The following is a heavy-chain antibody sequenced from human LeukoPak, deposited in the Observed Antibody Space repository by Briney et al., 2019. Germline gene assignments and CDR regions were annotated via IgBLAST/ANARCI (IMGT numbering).Heavy chain of an antibody. CDR2: VSSGGTT. Sequence: SETLSLSCTVSGASVSDYFWSWIRQPPGRGLEWIGHVSSGGTTEYSPSLKGRVTISLDASNNKVSLSLTSSTAADTAVYYCAREIVLMMSDVASPYYMDVWGRGTTVIVAS. J-gene: IGHJ6*03. D-gene: IGHD3-16*01. V-gene: IGHV4-59*02. CDR3: AREIVLMMSDVASPYYMDV. CDR1: GASVSDYF.